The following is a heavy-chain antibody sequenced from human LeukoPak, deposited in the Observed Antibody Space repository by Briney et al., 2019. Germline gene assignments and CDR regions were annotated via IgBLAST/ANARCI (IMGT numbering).Heavy chain of an antibody. J-gene: IGHJ4*02. CDR2: ISRRSNYM. D-gene: IGHD4-17*01. CDR1: GFIFSSYT. CDR3: ARLSYGDSGAFDY. Sequence: PGGSLRLSCAASGFIFSSYTMNWVRQAPGKGLEWVSSISRRSNYMYYADSVKGRFTISRDNAKNSLYLQMSSLRAEDTAVYYCARLSYGDSGAFDYWGQGTLVTVSS. V-gene: IGHV3-21*01.